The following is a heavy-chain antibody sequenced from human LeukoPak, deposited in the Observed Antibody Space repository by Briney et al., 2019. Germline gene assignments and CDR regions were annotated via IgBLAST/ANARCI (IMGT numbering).Heavy chain of an antibody. CDR3: AKGQWLGGGYKDV. CDR2: ISWNSGSI. Sequence: GGSLRLSCAASGFTSDDYAMHWVRQAPGKGLEWVSGISWNSGSIGYADSVKGRFTISRDNAKNSLYLQMNSLRAEDMALYYCAKGQWLGGGYKDVWGKGTTVTVSS. CDR1: GFTSDDYA. J-gene: IGHJ6*03. D-gene: IGHD6-19*01. V-gene: IGHV3-9*02.